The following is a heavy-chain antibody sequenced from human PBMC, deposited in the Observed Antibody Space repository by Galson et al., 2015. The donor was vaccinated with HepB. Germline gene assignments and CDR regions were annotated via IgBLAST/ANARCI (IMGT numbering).Heavy chain of an antibody. Sequence: SLRLSCAASGSSFSSYTMNWVRQTPGKGLQWVSYISTNGATIHYADSVKGRFTIARDNAKNTMWLQMNCLRAEDTAVYYCATTKFGSGAYGTFEIWGRGHWSPSLQ. CDR1: GSSFSSYT. V-gene: IGHV3-48*04. D-gene: IGHD2-15*01. J-gene: IGHJ3*02. CDR3: ATTKFGSGAYGTFEI. CDR2: ISTNGATI.